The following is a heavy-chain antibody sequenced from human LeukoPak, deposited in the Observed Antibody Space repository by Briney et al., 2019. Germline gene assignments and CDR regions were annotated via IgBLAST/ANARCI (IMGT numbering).Heavy chain of an antibody. CDR2: IYYSGST. V-gene: IGHV4-34*01. CDR1: GGSFSGYY. CDR3: ARGGWELLGRYFDY. J-gene: IGHJ4*02. Sequence: PSETLSLTCAVYGGSFSGYYWSWIRQPPGKGLEWIGSIYYSGSTYYNPSLKSRVTISVDTSKNQFSLKLSSVTAADTAVYYCARGGWELLGRYFDYWGQGTLVTVSS. D-gene: IGHD1-26*01.